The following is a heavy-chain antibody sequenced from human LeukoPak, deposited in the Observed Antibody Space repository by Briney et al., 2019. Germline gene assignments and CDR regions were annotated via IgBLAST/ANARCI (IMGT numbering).Heavy chain of an antibody. J-gene: IGHJ4*02. CDR3: ANGPHYNILTGFYKARSHLDY. CDR2: IRYDGSKK. D-gene: IGHD3-9*01. V-gene: IGHV3-30*02. Sequence: PGGSLRLSCAASRFTLSSYGMNWFRKAPGKGLEGGAFIRYDGSKKYYADSVKGRFTISRDNSKNTLYLQMNSLRAEDTAMYYCANGPHYNILTGFYKARSHLDYWGQGTLVTVSS. CDR1: RFTLSSYG.